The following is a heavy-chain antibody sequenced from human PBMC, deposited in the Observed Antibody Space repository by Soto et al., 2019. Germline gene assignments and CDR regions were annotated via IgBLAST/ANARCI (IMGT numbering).Heavy chain of an antibody. CDR2: ISWNSGSI. J-gene: IGHJ3*02. D-gene: IGHD3-3*01. V-gene: IGHV3-9*01. Sequence: EVQLVESGGGLVQPGRSLRLSCAASGFTFDDYAMHWVRQAPGKGLEWVSGISWNSGSIGYADSVKGRFTISRDNAKNSLYLQMNSLRAEDTALYYCAKASVGPPPFGSDAFDIWGQGTMVTVSS. CDR1: GFTFDDYA. CDR3: AKASVGPPPFGSDAFDI.